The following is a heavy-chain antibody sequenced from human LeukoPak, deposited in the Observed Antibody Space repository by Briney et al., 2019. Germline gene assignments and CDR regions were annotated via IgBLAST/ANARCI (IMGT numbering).Heavy chain of an antibody. CDR2: ISWNSGSI. CDR3: AKARSRWSAFDI. CDR1: GFTFDDYA. D-gene: IGHD6-19*01. V-gene: IGHV3-9*01. Sequence: GGSLRLSCAASGFTFDDYAMHWVRQAPGKGLEWVSGISWNSGSIGYADSVKGRFTISRDNAKNSLYLQMNSLRAEDTALYYCAKARSRWSAFDIWGQRTMVTVSS. J-gene: IGHJ3*02.